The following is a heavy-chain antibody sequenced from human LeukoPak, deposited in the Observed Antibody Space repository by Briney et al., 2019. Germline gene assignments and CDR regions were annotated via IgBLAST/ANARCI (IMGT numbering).Heavy chain of an antibody. Sequence: PSETLSLTCAVSGYSISSGYYWGWIRQPPGKGLEWIGSIYHSGSTYYNPSLKSRVTISVDSSKNQFSLKLSSVTAADTAVYYCVSQYDRSGYYAFDYWGQGTLVTVTS. D-gene: IGHD3-22*01. CDR1: GYSISSGYY. CDR2: IYHSGST. V-gene: IGHV4-38-2*01. CDR3: VSQYDRSGYYAFDY. J-gene: IGHJ4*02.